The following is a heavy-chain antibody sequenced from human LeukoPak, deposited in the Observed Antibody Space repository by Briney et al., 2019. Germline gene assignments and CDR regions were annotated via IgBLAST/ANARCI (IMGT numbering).Heavy chain of an antibody. CDR2: ISYDGSNK. V-gene: IGHV3-30-3*01. Sequence: PGRSLRLSCAASGFTFSYYTMHWVRQAPGKGLEWVAVISYDGSNKYYADSVKGRFTISGDNSKNTLYLQMNSLRAEDTAVYYCARVLNYYDSSGYYFSYWGQGALVTVSS. CDR1: GFTFSYYT. D-gene: IGHD3-22*01. J-gene: IGHJ4*02. CDR3: ARVLNYYDSSGYYFSY.